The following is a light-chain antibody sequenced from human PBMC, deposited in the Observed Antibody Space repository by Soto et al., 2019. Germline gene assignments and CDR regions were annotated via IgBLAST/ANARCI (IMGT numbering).Light chain of an antibody. CDR1: QSVSSN. Sequence: EIVMTQCPATLSLSPGERATLSCRASQSVSSNVAWYQQIPGQTPRLLIYGASTRATGIPVRFSGSGSGTEFTLTISSLQSEDFAVYYCHQYDDGPYTFGQGTKVDNK. V-gene: IGKV3-15*01. J-gene: IGKJ2*01. CDR2: GAS. CDR3: HQYDDGPYT.